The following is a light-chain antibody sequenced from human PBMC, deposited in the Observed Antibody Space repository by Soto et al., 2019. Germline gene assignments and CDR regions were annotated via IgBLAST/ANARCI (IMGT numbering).Light chain of an antibody. CDR2: AAS. CDR1: HGISSS. Sequence: IQLTQSPSSLSASVGDRVTITCRASHGISSSLAWYQQKPGKAPNLLIYAASTLQSGVPSRFSGSGSGTDFTHTISSLQPEDFATYYCQQLNSSPLTFGPGTKVDI. CDR3: QQLNSSPLT. V-gene: IGKV1-9*01. J-gene: IGKJ3*01.